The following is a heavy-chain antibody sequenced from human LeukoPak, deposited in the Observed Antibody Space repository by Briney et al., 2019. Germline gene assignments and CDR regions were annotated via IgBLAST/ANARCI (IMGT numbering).Heavy chain of an antibody. CDR3: ARERVYTAMVTSYYYYYGMDV. V-gene: IGHV4-4*07. CDR1: GGSISSYY. CDR2: IYTSGST. Sequence: SETLSLTCIVSGGSISSYYWSWIRQPAGKGLEWIGRIYTSGSTNYNPSLKSRVTMSIDTSKNQFSLKLSSVTAADTAVYYCARERVYTAMVTSYYYYYGMDVWGQGTTVTVSS. D-gene: IGHD5-18*01. J-gene: IGHJ6*02.